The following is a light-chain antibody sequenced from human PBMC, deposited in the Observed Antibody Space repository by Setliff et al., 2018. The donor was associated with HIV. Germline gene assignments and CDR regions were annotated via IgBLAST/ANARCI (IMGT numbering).Light chain of an antibody. CDR3: QSADSSGTYV. CDR2: KDS. V-gene: IGLV3-25*03. J-gene: IGLJ1*01. CDR1: ALPKQY. Sequence: ELTQPPSVSVSPGQTARITCSGDALPKQYAYWYQQKPGQAPVVVIYKDSERPSGIPERFSGSSSGTTVTLTISGVQAEDEADYYCQSADSSGTYVLGTGTKVTVL.